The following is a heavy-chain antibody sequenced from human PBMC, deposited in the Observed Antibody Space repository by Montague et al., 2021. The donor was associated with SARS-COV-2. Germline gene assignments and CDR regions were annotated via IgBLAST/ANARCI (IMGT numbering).Heavy chain of an antibody. CDR1: GGSFSGNY. Sequence: SETLSLTCAVYGGSFSGNYWSWIRQPPGKGLEWIGEVNLSGSTTYNPSXXSRVTISVDTSKTQFSLKLSSVTAADTAVYYCSGVKSISSWVRQPVPVWGKGTTVTVSS. V-gene: IGHV4-34*01. CDR2: VNLSGST. D-gene: IGHD6-6*01. CDR3: SGVKSISSWVRQPVPV. J-gene: IGHJ6*04.